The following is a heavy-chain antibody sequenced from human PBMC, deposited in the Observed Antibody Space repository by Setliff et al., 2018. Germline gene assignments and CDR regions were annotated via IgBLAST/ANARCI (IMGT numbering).Heavy chain of an antibody. J-gene: IGHJ4*02. Sequence: QPGGSLRLSCAASGFSFTNYAMHWVRQAPGKGLEWVANIKQDGSEKYYVDSVKGRFTISRDNAKNSLYLQMNSLRAEDTAVYYCTISPLLNYYDSSGVIDYWGQGTLVTVSS. D-gene: IGHD3-22*01. CDR2: IKQDGSEK. CDR1: GFSFTNYA. CDR3: TISPLLNYYDSSGVIDY. V-gene: IGHV3-7*01.